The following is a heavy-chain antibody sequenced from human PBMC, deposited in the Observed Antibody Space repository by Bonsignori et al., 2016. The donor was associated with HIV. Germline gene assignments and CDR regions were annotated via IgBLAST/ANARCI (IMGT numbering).Heavy chain of an antibody. Sequence: QVQLVQSGAEVKNPGASVKVSCQTSGYSFTAYYMHWVRQAPGQGLEWMGWINPNSGDTKYAQKFQGRVTMTRDTSISTAYMELSGLKSDDTALFYCARDPYYYDSTGYYALAYWGQGTLVTVSS. CDR1: GYSFTAYY. J-gene: IGHJ4*02. V-gene: IGHV1-2*02. D-gene: IGHD3-22*01. CDR2: INPNSGDT. CDR3: ARDPYYYDSTGYYALAY.